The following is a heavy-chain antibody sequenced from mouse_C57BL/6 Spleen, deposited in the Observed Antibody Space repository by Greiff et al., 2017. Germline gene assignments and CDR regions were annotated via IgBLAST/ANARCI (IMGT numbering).Heavy chain of an antibody. Sequence: QVQLQQSGPELVKPGASVKISCKASGYAFSSSWMNWVKQRPGQGLEWIGRIYPGDGDTNYNGKFKGKATLTADKSSSTAYMQLSSLTSEDSAVYFCGRWGGTTVVARYAMDYWGQGTSVTVSS. D-gene: IGHD1-1*01. CDR1: GYAFSSSW. V-gene: IGHV1-82*01. J-gene: IGHJ4*01. CDR2: IYPGDGDT. CDR3: GRWGGTTVVARYAMDY.